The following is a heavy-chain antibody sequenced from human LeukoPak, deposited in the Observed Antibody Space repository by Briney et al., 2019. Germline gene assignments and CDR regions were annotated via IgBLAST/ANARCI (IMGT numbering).Heavy chain of an antibody. CDR1: GFTFTSYW. Sequence: AGSLRLSCAASGFTFTSYWMHWVRHAPGKGLVWVSRINSDGSSTTYADSVNGRFTIFSDNAKNTLYLRMNSLRAEDTAVYYCARESNNRGAFDIWGQGTMVTVSP. V-gene: IGHV3-74*01. CDR3: ARESNNRGAFDI. D-gene: IGHD1-14*01. CDR2: INSDGSST. J-gene: IGHJ3*02.